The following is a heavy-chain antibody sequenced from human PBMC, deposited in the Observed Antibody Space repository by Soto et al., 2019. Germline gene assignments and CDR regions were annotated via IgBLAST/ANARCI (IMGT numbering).Heavy chain of an antibody. V-gene: IGHV4-39*01. CDR3: ARTSSGSDY. Sequence: SETLSLTCTVSGGSISSSSYYWGWIRQPPGKGLEWIGSIYYSGSTYYNPSLKSRVTISVDTSKNQFSLKLSSVTAADTAVYYCARTSSGSDYWGRGTLVTVSS. CDR1: GGSISSSSYY. J-gene: IGHJ4*02. CDR2: IYYSGST. D-gene: IGHD6-19*01.